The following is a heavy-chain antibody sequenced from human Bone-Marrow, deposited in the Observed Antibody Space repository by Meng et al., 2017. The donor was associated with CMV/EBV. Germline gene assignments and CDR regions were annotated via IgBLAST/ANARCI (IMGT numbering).Heavy chain of an antibody. J-gene: IGHJ6*02. CDR3: ARDQVPAATDYYYYGMDV. CDR1: GGSISSYY. Sequence: SETLSLTCPVSGGSISSYYWSWIRQPPGKGLEWIGYIYYSGSTNYNPSLKSRVTISVDTSKNQFSLKLSSVTAADTAVYYCARDQVPAATDYYYYGMDVRGQGTTVSVSS. V-gene: IGHV4-59*12. D-gene: IGHD2-2*01. CDR2: IYYSGST.